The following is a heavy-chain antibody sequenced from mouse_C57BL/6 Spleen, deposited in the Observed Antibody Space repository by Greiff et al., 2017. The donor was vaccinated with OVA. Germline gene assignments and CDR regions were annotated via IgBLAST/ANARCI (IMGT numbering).Heavy chain of an antibody. V-gene: IGHV1-59*01. J-gene: IGHJ2*01. D-gene: IGHD2-2*01. CDR1: GYTFTSYW. Sequence: QVQLQQPGAELVRPGTSVKLSCKASGYTFTSYWMHWVKQRPGQGLEWIGVIAPSDSYTNYNQKFKCKATLTVDTSSSTAYMQLSSLSAEDSAVYYCANYGYDGGDYWGQGTTLTVSS. CDR2: IAPSDSYT. CDR3: ANYGYDGGDY.